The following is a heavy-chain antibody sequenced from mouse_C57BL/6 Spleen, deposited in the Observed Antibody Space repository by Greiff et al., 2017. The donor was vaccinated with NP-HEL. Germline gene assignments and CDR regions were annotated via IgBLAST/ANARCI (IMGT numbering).Heavy chain of an antibody. V-gene: IGHV3-6*01. D-gene: IGHD1-1*01. Sequence: EVQLQESGPGLVKPSQSLSLTCSVTGYSITSGYYWNWIRQFPGNILEWMGYISYDGSNNYNPSLKNRISITRDTSKNQFFLKLNSVTTEDTATYYCARETGSSRWYFDVWGTGTTVTVSS. CDR2: ISYDGSN. J-gene: IGHJ1*03. CDR1: GYSITSGYY. CDR3: ARETGSSRWYFDV.